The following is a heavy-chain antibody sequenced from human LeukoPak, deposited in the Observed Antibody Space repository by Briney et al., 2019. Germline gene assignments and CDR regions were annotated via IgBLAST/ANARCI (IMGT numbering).Heavy chain of an antibody. CDR2: IYYSGST. J-gene: IGHJ4*02. CDR1: GGSISSYY. V-gene: IGHV4-59*01. D-gene: IGHD1-26*01. CDR3: ARARGRAELLSYFDY. Sequence: SETLSLTCTVSGGSISSYYWSWIRQPPGKGLEWIGYIYYSGSTNYNPSLKSRVTISVDTSKNQFSLKLSSVTAADTAVYYCARARGRAELLSYFDYWGQGTLVTVSS.